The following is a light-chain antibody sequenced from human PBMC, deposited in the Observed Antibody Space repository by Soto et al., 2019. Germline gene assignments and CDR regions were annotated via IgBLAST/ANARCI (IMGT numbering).Light chain of an antibody. CDR2: GAS. CDR1: QSVSSN. CDR3: QQYNNWPPWT. V-gene: IGKV3-15*01. Sequence: EILMTQSPATLSVSPGERATLSCRASQSVSSNLAWYQQKPGQAPRLLIYGASTRSTGIPARFSGRGSGTEFTLTISSLQSEDFAVYYCQQYNNWPPWTFGQGTKVEIK. J-gene: IGKJ1*01.